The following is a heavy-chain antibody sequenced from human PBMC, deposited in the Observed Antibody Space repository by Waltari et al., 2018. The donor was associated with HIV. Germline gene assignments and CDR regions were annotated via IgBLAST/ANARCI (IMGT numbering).Heavy chain of an antibody. D-gene: IGHD2-2*01. V-gene: IGHV5-51*01. CDR3: ARLGYCSSARCPSGYYYSYGMGV. CDR2: IYPVDSDT. J-gene: IGHJ6*02. CDR1: GSNFTTYW. Sequence: EVQLVQSGAEVKKPGESLKISCTGSGSNFTTYWIGWVRQRPGKGLEWMGIIYPVDSDTRYSPAFRGQVTISADKSMSTAYLQWSSLQASDTAIYYCARLGYCSSARCPSGYYYSYGMGVWGQGTTVTVSS.